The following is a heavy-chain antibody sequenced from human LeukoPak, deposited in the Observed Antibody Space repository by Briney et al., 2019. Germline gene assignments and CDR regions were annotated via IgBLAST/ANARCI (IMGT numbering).Heavy chain of an antibody. CDR3: ARDRYYDSSGYYLPDAFDI. V-gene: IGHV4-4*07. J-gene: IGHJ3*02. Sequence: SETLSLTCTVSGGSISCYYWSWIRQPAGKGLEWIGRIYTSGSTNYNPSLKSRVTMSVDTSKNQFSLKLSSVTAADTAVYYCARDRYYDSSGYYLPDAFDIWGQGTMVTVSS. D-gene: IGHD3-22*01. CDR2: IYTSGST. CDR1: GGSISCYY.